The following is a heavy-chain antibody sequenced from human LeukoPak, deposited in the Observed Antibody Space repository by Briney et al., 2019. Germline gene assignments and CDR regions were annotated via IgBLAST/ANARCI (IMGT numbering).Heavy chain of an antibody. J-gene: IGHJ4*02. V-gene: IGHV3-48*01. CDR2: ISNSGSSI. Sequence: XXSLRLSCAASGFTFSSYNMNWVRQAPGKGLEGVSYISNSGSSIYYAGSVEGRFTVSRDNAKTSLYLQMNSLRAEDTAVYYCVREGGSGSYSEYWGQGTLVTVSS. CDR1: GFTFSSYN. D-gene: IGHD3-10*01. CDR3: VREGGSGSYSEY.